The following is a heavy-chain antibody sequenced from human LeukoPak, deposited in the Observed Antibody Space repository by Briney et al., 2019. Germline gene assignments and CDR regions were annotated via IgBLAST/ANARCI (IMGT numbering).Heavy chain of an antibody. CDR1: GYSFTTYW. CDR3: ARPGSGTIGIDY. V-gene: IGHV5-51*01. J-gene: IGHJ4*02. Sequence: GESLKISCKGSGYSFTTYWIGWVRQMPGKGLEWMGIIYPGDYDTRYIPSFQGQVTISADRSISTSYLQWTSLKASDTAMYYCARPGSGTIGIDYWGQGTLVTVSS. CDR2: IYPGDYDT. D-gene: IGHD3-10*01.